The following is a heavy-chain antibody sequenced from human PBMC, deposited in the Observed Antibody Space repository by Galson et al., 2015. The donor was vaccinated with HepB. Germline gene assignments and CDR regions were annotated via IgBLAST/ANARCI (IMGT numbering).Heavy chain of an antibody. Sequence: SVKVSCKASGYTFTSYGISWVRQAPGQGLEWMGWISAYNGNTNYAQKLQGRVTMTTDTSTSTAYMELRSLRSDDTAVYYCARDGGVVVPAPPNYYYYYGMDVWGQGTTVTVSS. J-gene: IGHJ6*02. CDR3: ARDGGVVVPAPPNYYYYYGMDV. CDR2: ISAYNGNT. D-gene: IGHD2-2*01. V-gene: IGHV1-18*04. CDR1: GYTFTSYG.